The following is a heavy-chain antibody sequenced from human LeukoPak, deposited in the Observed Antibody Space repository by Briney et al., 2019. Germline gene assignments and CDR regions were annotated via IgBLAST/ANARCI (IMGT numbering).Heavy chain of an antibody. D-gene: IGHD6-19*01. J-gene: IGHJ4*02. CDR1: GFTFSRYG. Sequence: GGSLRLSCAASGFTFSRYGMHWVRQAPGKGLEWVAAISYDGSNKYYADSVKGRFTISRDNSKNTLYLQMNSLRAEDTAVYYCAKDGDSSGWYYFDYWGQGTLVTVSS. CDR3: AKDGDSSGWYYFDY. V-gene: IGHV3-30*18. CDR2: ISYDGSNK.